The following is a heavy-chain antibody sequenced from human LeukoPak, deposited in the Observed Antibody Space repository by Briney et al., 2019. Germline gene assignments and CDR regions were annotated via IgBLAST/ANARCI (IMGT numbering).Heavy chain of an antibody. CDR1: GGSFSSYY. D-gene: IGHD6-13*01. CDR2: INPSGST. V-gene: IGHV4-34*01. J-gene: IGHJ4*02. Sequence: SETLSLTCAAYGGSFSSYYWSWVRQPPGHGLEWIGEINPSGSTNYNPSLTTRVTISVDTTNNKSSLKLSSVPAADKTVYYCAGGAAANFWGQGTMVTVSS. CDR3: AGGAAANF.